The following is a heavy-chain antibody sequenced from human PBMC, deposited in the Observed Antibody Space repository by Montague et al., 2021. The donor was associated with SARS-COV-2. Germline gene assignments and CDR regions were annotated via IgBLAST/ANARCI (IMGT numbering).Heavy chain of an antibody. Sequence: SETLSLTCTVSNGSINNYYWSWVRQPPGKRLEWIGYIYYRGSTNYNPSLESRVTMSIDTSKNQFSSKLRSVTAADTAVHFCAREGLHNWFDPWGQGTLVIVSS. CDR1: NGSINNYY. J-gene: IGHJ5*02. CDR2: IYYRGST. CDR3: AREGLHNWFDP. V-gene: IGHV4-59*01.